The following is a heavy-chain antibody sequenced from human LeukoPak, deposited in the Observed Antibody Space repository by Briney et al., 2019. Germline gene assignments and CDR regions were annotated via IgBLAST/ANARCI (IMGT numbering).Heavy chain of an antibody. CDR2: IRHSGST. V-gene: IGHV4-34*01. CDR1: GGSFNDYY. J-gene: IGHJ6*02. Sequence: SETLSLTCDVSGGSFNDYYWSWIRQAPGKGLEWIGEIRHSGSTNCNPSLKGRVTVSVDTSKNQFSLRLTSVTAADTAVYYCARRGSWTYYYAMDVWGQGTTVTVSS. CDR3: ARRGSWTYYYAMDV. D-gene: IGHD6-13*01.